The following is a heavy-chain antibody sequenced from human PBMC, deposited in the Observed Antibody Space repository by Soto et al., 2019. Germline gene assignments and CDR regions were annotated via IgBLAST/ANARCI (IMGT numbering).Heavy chain of an antibody. CDR3: ARGPFYVDV. D-gene: IGHD3-16*01. Sequence: PGGSLRLSCAASGFTFSSHWMHWVRQAPGKGLVWVSRIDGAGTTTYYADSVQGRFTVSRDNAKNTLSLQMNSLRAEDTALYYCARGPFYVDVWGQGTTVTVSS. CDR1: GFTFSSHW. CDR2: IDGAGTTT. V-gene: IGHV3-74*01. J-gene: IGHJ6*02.